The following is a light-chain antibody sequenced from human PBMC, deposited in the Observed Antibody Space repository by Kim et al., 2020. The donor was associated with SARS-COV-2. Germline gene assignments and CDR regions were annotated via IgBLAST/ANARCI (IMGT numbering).Light chain of an antibody. CDR3: HQCDTSPWT. CDR1: QTISSLY. V-gene: IGKV3-20*01. CDR2: GTS. Sequence: SPGENVTPSYRASQTISSLYLAWYQHKPGQAPRLLISGTSSRAAGIPDRFSGSGSGTDFTLTISRLEPEDFAVYFCHQCDTSPWTFGQGTKVDIK. J-gene: IGKJ1*01.